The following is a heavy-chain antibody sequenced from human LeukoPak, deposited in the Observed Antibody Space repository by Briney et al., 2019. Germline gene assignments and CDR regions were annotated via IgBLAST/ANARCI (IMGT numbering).Heavy chain of an antibody. CDR2: MNPNSGNT. J-gene: IGHJ2*01. Sequence: ASAKVSCKASGYTFTSYDINWVRQATGQGLEWMGWMNPNSGNTGYAQKFQGRVTITRNTSISTAYMELSSLRSEDTAVYYGARGSYSSSWYARWYFDLWGRGTLVTVSS. CDR1: GYTFTSYD. V-gene: IGHV1-8*03. CDR3: ARGSYSSSWYARWYFDL. D-gene: IGHD6-13*01.